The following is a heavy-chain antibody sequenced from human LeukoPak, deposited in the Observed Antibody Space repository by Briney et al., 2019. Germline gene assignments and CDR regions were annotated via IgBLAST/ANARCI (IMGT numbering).Heavy chain of an antibody. CDR3: ARVIIGGTTSGMNV. CDR1: GGSFSGYY. J-gene: IGHJ6*02. V-gene: IGHV4-34*01. Sequence: SETLSLTCAVYGGSFSGYYWSWIRQPPGKGLEWIGEINHSGSTNYNPSLKSRVTISVDTSKNQFSLKLSSVTAADTAVYYCARVIIGGTTSGMNVWGQGTTVTVSS. D-gene: IGHD1-1*01. CDR2: INHSGST.